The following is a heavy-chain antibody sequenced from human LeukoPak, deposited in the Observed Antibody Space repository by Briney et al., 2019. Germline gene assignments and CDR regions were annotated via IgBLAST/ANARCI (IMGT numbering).Heavy chain of an antibody. Sequence: SVKVSCKASGGTFSSYAISWVRQAPGRGLEWMGGIVPIFGTANYAQKFQGRVTITADESTSTAYMELSSLRSEDTAVYYCARADPSSSSSVWFDPWGQGTLVTVSS. CDR1: GGTFSSYA. J-gene: IGHJ5*02. V-gene: IGHV1-69*13. CDR3: ARADPSSSSSVWFDP. CDR2: IVPIFGTA. D-gene: IGHD6-6*01.